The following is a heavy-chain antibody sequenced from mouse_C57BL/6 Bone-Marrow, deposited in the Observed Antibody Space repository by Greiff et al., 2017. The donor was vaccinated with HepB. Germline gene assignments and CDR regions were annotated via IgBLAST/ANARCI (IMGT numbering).Heavy chain of an antibody. CDR1: GYTFTSYW. D-gene: IGHD4-1*01. J-gene: IGHJ2*01. CDR3: ARRWDEGY. Sequence: VQLQQPGAELVKPGASVKLSCKASGYTFTSYWMQWVKQRPGQGLEWIGEIDPSDSYTNYNQKFKGKATLTVDTSSSTAYMQLSSLTSEDSAVYYCARRWDEGYWGQGTTLTVSS. CDR2: IDPSDSYT. V-gene: IGHV1-50*01.